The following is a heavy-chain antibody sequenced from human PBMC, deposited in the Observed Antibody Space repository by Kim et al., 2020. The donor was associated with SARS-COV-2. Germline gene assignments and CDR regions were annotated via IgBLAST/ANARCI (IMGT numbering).Heavy chain of an antibody. CDR3: ARGFYRVRRGNANWFDP. V-gene: IGHV4-34*01. CDR2: INHSGST. CDR1: GGSFSGYY. Sequence: SETLSLTCAVYGGSFSGYYWSWIRQPPGKGLEWIGEINHSGSTNYNPSLKSRVTISVDTSKNQFSLKLRSVTAADTAVYYCARGFYRVRRGNANWFDPWGQGTLVTVSS. D-gene: IGHD2-15*01. J-gene: IGHJ5*02.